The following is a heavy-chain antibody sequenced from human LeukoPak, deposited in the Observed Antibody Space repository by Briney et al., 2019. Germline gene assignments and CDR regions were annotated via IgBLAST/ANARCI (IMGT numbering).Heavy chain of an antibody. D-gene: IGHD4-23*01. CDR3: ARDQNGGDY. Sequence: GGSLRLSCAASGFTFSTDWMSWVRQAPGKGLEWVADIKQDGSEKFYVDSVKGRFTISRDNAKNSLYLQMNSLRTDDTAVYYCARDQNGGDYWGQGTLVTVSS. V-gene: IGHV3-7*05. CDR1: GFTFSTDW. J-gene: IGHJ4*02. CDR2: IKQDGSEK.